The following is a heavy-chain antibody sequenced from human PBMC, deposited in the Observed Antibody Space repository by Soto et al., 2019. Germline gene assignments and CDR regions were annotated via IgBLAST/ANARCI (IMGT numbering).Heavy chain of an antibody. D-gene: IGHD2-8*02. J-gene: IGHJ5*02. CDR3: AREKEPPGPWFGP. Sequence: QVQLVQSGAEVRKPGASVKISCQASGYTFTTYALYWVRQAPGQRLAWMGWINGGDGNTRDSQKFQDRVTITRDTSASTTYMELSSLRSEDTAVYYCAREKEPPGPWFGPWGQGTLVTVSS. CDR1: GYTFTTYA. CDR2: INGGDGNT. V-gene: IGHV1-3*01.